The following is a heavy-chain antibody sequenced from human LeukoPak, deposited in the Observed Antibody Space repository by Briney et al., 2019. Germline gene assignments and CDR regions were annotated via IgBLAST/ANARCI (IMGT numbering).Heavy chain of an antibody. J-gene: IGHJ4*02. Sequence: SETLSLTCTVSGGSISSSSYYWGWIRQPPGKGLEWIGSIYYSESTYYNPSLKSRVTISVDTSKNQFSLKLSSVTAADTAVYHCARETTMVRGVIITGDFDYWGQGTLVTVSS. CDR1: GGSISSSSYY. CDR2: IYYSEST. CDR3: ARETTMVRGVIITGDFDY. D-gene: IGHD3-10*01. V-gene: IGHV4-39*02.